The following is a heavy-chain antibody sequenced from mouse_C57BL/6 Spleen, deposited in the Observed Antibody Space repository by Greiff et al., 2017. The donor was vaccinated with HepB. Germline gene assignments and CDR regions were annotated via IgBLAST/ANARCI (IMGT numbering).Heavy chain of an antibody. D-gene: IGHD2-3*01. J-gene: IGHJ4*01. CDR2: IYPGNSDT. CDR3: TRWLLPLYAMDY. Sequence: EVQLQQSGTVLARPGASVKMSCKTSGYTFTSYWMHWVKQRPGQGLEWIGAIYPGNSDTSYNQKFKGKAKLTAVTSASTAYMELSSLTNEDSAVYYCTRWLLPLYAMDYWGQGTSVTVSS. V-gene: IGHV1-5*01. CDR1: GYTFTSYW.